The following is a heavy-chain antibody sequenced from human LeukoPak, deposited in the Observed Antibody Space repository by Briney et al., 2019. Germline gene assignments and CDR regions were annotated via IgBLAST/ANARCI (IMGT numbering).Heavy chain of an antibody. Sequence: ASVKVSCKASGYIFTSYYMHWVRQAPGQGLEWMGIINPSGAITTYAQQFQGRVTMTRDMSTSTVYMELSSLRSEDTAVYYCARSPGGGFLGRSNWCDPWGQGTLVTVSS. CDR1: GYIFTSYY. D-gene: IGHD3-3*01. J-gene: IGHJ5*02. CDR2: INPSGAIT. V-gene: IGHV1-46*01. CDR3: ARSPGGGFLGRSNWCDP.